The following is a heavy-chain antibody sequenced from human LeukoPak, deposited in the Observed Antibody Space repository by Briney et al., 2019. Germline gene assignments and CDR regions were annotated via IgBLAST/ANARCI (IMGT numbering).Heavy chain of an antibody. Sequence: GGSLRLSCAAFGFTFSSYWMSWVRQAPGKGLEWVANIKQDGSEKYYVDSVKGRFTISRDNAKNSLYLQMNSLRAEDTAVYYCAKDRRGPKAWFDPWGQGTLVTVSS. CDR1: GFTFSSYW. CDR3: AKDRRGPKAWFDP. D-gene: IGHD3-10*01. V-gene: IGHV3-7*03. CDR2: IKQDGSEK. J-gene: IGHJ5*02.